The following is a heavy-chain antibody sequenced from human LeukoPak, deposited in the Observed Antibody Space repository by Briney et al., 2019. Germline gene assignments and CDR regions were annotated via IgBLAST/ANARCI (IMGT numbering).Heavy chain of an antibody. J-gene: IGHJ5*02. CDR1: GGSISSSYW. V-gene: IGHV4-4*02. CDR2: IYHSGST. D-gene: IGHD2-2*01. CDR3: ARDYCTSTTCPNWFDP. Sequence: SETLSLTCAVPGGSISSSYWWSWIRQPPGKGLEWIGEIYHSGSTNYNLSLKSRVTISVDKSKNQFSLKLNSVTAADTAVYYCARDYCTSTTCPNWFDPWGQGTLVTVSS.